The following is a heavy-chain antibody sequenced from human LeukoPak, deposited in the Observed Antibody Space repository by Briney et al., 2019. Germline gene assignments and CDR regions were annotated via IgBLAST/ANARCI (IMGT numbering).Heavy chain of an antibody. CDR2: IWYDGSNK. CDR1: GFTFSRYG. Sequence: GGSLRLSCAASGFTFSRYGMHWVRQAPGKGLKWVAVIWYDGSNKYYADSVKGRFTISRDNSKNTLYLQINTLRAEDTATYYCARDLGLVPPEDYDYFDPWGQGTLVTVSS. V-gene: IGHV3-33*01. J-gene: IGHJ4*02. D-gene: IGHD3/OR15-3a*01. CDR3: ARDLGLVPPEDYDYFDP.